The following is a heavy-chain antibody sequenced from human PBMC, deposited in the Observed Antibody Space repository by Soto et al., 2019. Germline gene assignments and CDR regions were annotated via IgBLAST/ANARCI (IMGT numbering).Heavy chain of an antibody. V-gene: IGHV5-10-1*01. J-gene: IGHJ6*02. D-gene: IGHD4-17*01. Sequence: GESLKISCKASGYTFSNYWISWVRQMPGKGLEWMGRIDPSDSYTNYSPSFQGHVAISADNSISTAYLQWGSLKASDTAMYFCARRLRSPCGLSHGMDVWVQGPTVTVSS. CDR3: ARRLRSPCGLSHGMDV. CDR2: IDPSDSYT. CDR1: GYTFSNYW.